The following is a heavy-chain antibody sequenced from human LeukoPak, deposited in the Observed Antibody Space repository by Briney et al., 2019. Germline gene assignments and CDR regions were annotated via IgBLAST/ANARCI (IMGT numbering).Heavy chain of an antibody. J-gene: IGHJ4*02. D-gene: IGHD3-22*01. CDR2: IKQDGSEK. Sequence: GGSLRLSCAASGFTFSSYSMNWVRQAPGKGLEWVANIKQDGSEKYYVDSVKGRFTISRDNAKNSLYLQMNSLRAEDTAVYYCARILYYYDSSGYYFDYWGQGTLVTVSS. CDR1: GFTFSSYS. V-gene: IGHV3-7*01. CDR3: ARILYYYDSSGYYFDY.